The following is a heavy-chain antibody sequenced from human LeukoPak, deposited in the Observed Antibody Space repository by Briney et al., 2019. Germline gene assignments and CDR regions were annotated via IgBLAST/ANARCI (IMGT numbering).Heavy chain of an antibody. CDR1: GFTFSSYS. V-gene: IGHV3-48*01. CDR3: ASGRRGYSYGPYY. Sequence: PGGSLRVSCAAAGFTFSSYSMNWVRQAPGKGLEWVSYISSSSTIYYADSVKGRFTISRDNAKNSLYLQMNSLRAEDTAVYYCASGRRGYSYGPYYWGQGTLVTVSS. CDR2: ISSSSTI. J-gene: IGHJ4*02. D-gene: IGHD5-18*01.